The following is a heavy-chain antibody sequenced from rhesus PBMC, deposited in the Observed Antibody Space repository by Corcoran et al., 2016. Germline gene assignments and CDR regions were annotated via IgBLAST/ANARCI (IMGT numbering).Heavy chain of an antibody. V-gene: IGHV4-173*01. CDR2: ISGSGGST. Sequence: QLQLQESGPGLVKPSETLSLTCAVSGGSISSNYWSWIRQPPGKGLEWIGRISGSGGSTAYNPSLKSRVTISSGTSKNQFARKLSFVTAADTAVYYCARDTDYNIWTGYYTSWGQGVLVTVSS. D-gene: IGHD3-3*01. CDR1: GGSISSNY. J-gene: IGHJ4*01. CDR3: ARDTDYNIWTGYYTS.